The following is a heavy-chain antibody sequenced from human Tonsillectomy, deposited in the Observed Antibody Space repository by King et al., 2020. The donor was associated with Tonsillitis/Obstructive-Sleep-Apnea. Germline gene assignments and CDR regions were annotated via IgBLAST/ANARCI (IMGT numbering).Heavy chain of an antibody. Sequence: VQLVQSGAEVKKPGASVKVSCKTSGYTFSSYYMHWVRQAPGQGLEWMGIINPSGDSTSYAQKFQGRVTMTRDTSTSTVYMELSSLRSEDTAVYYCAREESGDAFDIWGQGTMVTVSS. CDR2: INPSGDST. J-gene: IGHJ3*02. CDR1: GYTFSSYY. CDR3: AREESGDAFDI. V-gene: IGHV1-46*01. D-gene: IGHD7-27*01.